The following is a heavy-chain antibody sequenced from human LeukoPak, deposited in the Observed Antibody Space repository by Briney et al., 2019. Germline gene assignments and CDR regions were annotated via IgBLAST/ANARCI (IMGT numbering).Heavy chain of an antibody. D-gene: IGHD2-15*01. CDR2: INPSGGST. Sequence: GASVKVSCKASGYTFTSYYMHWVRQAPGQGLEWMGIINPSGGSTSYAQKLQGRVTMTRDTSTSTVYMELSSLRSEDTAVYYCARAHCSGGSCYLLSLDVWGKGTTVTVSS. V-gene: IGHV1-46*01. CDR1: GYTFTSYY. CDR3: ARAHCSGGSCYLLSLDV. J-gene: IGHJ6*04.